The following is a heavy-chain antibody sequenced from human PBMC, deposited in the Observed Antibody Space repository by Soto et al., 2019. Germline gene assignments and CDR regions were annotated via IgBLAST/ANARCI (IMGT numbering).Heavy chain of an antibody. Sequence: GGSLRLSCAASGFTFSSYGMHWVRQAPGKGLEWVAVISYDGSNKYYADSVKGRFTISRDNSKNTLYLQMNSLRAEDTAVYYCAKSTSIAALVDYWGQGTLVTVSS. CDR2: ISYDGSNK. CDR3: AKSTSIAALVDY. V-gene: IGHV3-30*18. D-gene: IGHD6-6*01. J-gene: IGHJ4*02. CDR1: GFTFSSYG.